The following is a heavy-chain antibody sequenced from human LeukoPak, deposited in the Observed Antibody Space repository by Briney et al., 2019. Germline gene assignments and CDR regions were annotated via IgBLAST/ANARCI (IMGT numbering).Heavy chain of an antibody. D-gene: IGHD2-15*01. Sequence: GGSLRLSCAASGFTFSNNYMSWVRQATGRGLEWVSVIYDGGATDYADSVKGRFTVSRDSSKNTLYLQISSLRADDTAVYYCARDVLPVGGQIGPQYYMDVWGKGTTVTVSS. V-gene: IGHV3-53*01. CDR2: IYDGGAT. J-gene: IGHJ6*03. CDR1: GFTFSNNY. CDR3: ARDVLPVGGQIGPQYYMDV.